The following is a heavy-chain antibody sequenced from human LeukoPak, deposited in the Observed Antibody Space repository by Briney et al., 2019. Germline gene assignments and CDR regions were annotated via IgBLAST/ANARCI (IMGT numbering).Heavy chain of an antibody. Sequence: QPGGSLRLSCAASGFTFSSYWMSWVRQAPGKGLEWVANIKQDGSKKNYVDSVKGRFTISRDNAKNSLYLQMNSLRAEDTAVYYCRLQFSDSFDYWGQGTLVTVSS. CDR2: IKQDGSKK. D-gene: IGHD5-24*01. CDR3: RLQFSDSFDY. V-gene: IGHV3-7*03. CDR1: GFTFSSYW. J-gene: IGHJ4*02.